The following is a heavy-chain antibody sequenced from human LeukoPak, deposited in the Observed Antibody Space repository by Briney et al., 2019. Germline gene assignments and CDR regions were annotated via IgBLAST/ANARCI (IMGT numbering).Heavy chain of an antibody. J-gene: IGHJ6*02. CDR3: ASHGGVGELSPTYYYGMDV. D-gene: IGHD3-10*01. Sequence: GASVKVSCKASGYTFTSYGISWVRQAPGQGLEWMGWISAYNGNTNYAQKLQGRVTMTTDTSTSTAYMELRSLRSDDTAVYYCASHGGVGELSPTYYYGMDVWGQGTTVTVSS. CDR2: ISAYNGNT. CDR1: GYTFTSYG. V-gene: IGHV1-18*01.